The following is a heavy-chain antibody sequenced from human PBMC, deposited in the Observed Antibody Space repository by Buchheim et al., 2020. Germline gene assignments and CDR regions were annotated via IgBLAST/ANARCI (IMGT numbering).Heavy chain of an antibody. J-gene: IGHJ6*02. V-gene: IGHV3-30*04. D-gene: IGHD3-10*01. CDR3: ARDFLYYGSGRSGYGMDV. Sequence: QEQLVESGGGVVQPGRSLRLSCAASGFTLKTYAMHWVRQAPGKGLEWVAVTSYDGSKTYYADSVKGRFTISRDNSKNTLSLQMNSLRAEDTAVYYCARDFLYYGSGRSGYGMDVWGRGTT. CDR2: TSYDGSKT. CDR1: GFTLKTYA.